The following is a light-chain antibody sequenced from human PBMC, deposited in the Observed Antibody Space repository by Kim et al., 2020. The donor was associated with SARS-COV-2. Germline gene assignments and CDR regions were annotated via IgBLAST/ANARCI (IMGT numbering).Light chain of an antibody. V-gene: IGKV1-16*01. J-gene: IGKJ4*01. CDR3: QQYHDYPLT. CDR1: LDIRYS. CDR2: AAS. Sequence: VGDLLAFAARERLDIRYSLAWSQQKPAKAPVSLFYAASTLQTVLASMCSGSVSGTNFTLTSSGLQPEYFATYYYQQYHDYPLTFGGGTKVDIK.